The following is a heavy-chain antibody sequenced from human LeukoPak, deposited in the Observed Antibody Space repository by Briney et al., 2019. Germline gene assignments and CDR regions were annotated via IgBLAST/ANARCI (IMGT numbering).Heavy chain of an antibody. J-gene: IGHJ6*02. CDR3: AKVDNYGPRRYYYAMDV. CDR2: ISYDGSNK. Sequence: PGGSLRLSCAASGFTFSSYGMHWVRQTPGKGLEWVAVISYDGSNKYYADSVKGRFTISRDNSKNTLYLQMNSLRAEDTAVYYCAKVDNYGPRRYYYAMDVWGQGTTVTVSS. CDR1: GFTFSSYG. V-gene: IGHV3-30*18. D-gene: IGHD5-18*01.